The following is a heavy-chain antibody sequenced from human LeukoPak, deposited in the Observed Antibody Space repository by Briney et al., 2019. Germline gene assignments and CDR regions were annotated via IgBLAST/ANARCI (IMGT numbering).Heavy chain of an antibody. CDR3: ACVVRGAFDI. CDR2: INPSGGST. Sequence: SVKVSCKASGFTFTSYYMHWVRQAPGQGLEWMGIINPSGGSTSYPQKFQGRVTMTRDTSTSTVYMELSSLRSEDTAVYYCACVVRGAFDIWGQGTRVTVSS. CDR1: GFTFTSYY. J-gene: IGHJ3*02. V-gene: IGHV1-46*03. D-gene: IGHD2-21*01.